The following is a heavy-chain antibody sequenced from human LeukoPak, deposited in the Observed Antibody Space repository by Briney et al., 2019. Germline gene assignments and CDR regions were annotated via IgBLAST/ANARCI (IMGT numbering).Heavy chain of an antibody. J-gene: IGHJ5*02. CDR2: FDPEDGET. D-gene: IGHD3-22*01. V-gene: IGHV1-24*01. CDR1: GYTLTELS. Sequence: ASVKVSCKVSGYTLTELSMHWVRQTPGKGLEWMGGFDPEDGETIYAQKFQGRVTMTEDTSTSTVYMELSSLRSEDTAVYYCARGGGYYDSSGFDPWGQGTLVTVSS. CDR3: ARGGGYYDSSGFDP.